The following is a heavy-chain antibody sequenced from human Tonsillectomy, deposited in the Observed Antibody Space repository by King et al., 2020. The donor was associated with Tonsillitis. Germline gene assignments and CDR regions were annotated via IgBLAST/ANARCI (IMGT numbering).Heavy chain of an antibody. J-gene: IGHJ6*02. D-gene: IGHD2-21*01. Sequence: VQLVESGGGVVQPGRSLRLSCAASGFAFSSYGMHWVRQAPGKGLEWVAVISFDGNLKYYANCVKDRFTISRDNSKNTVFLQMNSLRPEDAAVYYCAKGHVLVASIYYFGMDVWGQGTTVTVSS. CDR3: AKGHVLVASIYYFGMDV. V-gene: IGHV3-30*18. CDR1: GFAFSSYG. CDR2: ISFDGNLK.